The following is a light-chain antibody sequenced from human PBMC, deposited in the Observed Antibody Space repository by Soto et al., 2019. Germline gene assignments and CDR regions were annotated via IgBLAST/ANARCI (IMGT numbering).Light chain of an antibody. CDR1: QGISSY. CDR3: QQRNSYPIT. V-gene: IGKV1-9*01. Sequence: DIQLTQSPSFLSASVGDRVTITCRASQGISSYLAWYQQKPGKAPNLLIHTASTLQSGVPSRFSGNGSGTEFTLTISSLQPEDFATYYCQQRNSYPITFGQGTRLEI. CDR2: TAS. J-gene: IGKJ5*01.